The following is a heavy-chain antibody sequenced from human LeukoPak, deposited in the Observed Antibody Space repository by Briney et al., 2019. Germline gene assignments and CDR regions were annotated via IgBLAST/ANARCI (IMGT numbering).Heavy chain of an antibody. D-gene: IGHD3-10*01. CDR3: AIVMVRGLTVDY. V-gene: IGHV4-39*07. CDR1: GGSISSSSYY. J-gene: IGHJ4*02. Sequence: PSETLSLTCTVSGGSISSSSYYWGWIRQPPGKGLEWIGSIYYSGSTYYNPSLKSRVTISVDTSKNQFSLKLSSVTAADTAVYYCAIVMVRGLTVDYWGQGTLVTVSS. CDR2: IYYSGST.